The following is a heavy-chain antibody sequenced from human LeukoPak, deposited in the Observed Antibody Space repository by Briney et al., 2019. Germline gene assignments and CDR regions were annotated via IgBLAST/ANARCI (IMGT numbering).Heavy chain of an antibody. Sequence: SETLSLTCAVYGGSFSGYYWSWIRQPPGKGLEWIGENNHSGSTNYNPSLKSRVTISVDTSKNQFSLKLSSVTAADAAVYYCARHPRRITRYMDVWGKGTTVTVSS. D-gene: IGHD3-3*01. CDR2: NNHSGST. J-gene: IGHJ6*03. V-gene: IGHV4-34*01. CDR1: GGSFSGYY. CDR3: ARHPRRITRYMDV.